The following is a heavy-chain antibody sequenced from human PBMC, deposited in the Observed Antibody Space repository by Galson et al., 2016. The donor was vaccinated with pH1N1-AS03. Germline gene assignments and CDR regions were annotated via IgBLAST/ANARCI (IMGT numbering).Heavy chain of an antibody. D-gene: IGHD3-3*01. CDR3: TRDLGRFLEWVLDY. CDR1: KFTFSRFS. V-gene: IGHV3-30*04. Sequence: SLRLSCAATKFTFSRFSMHWVRQAPGKGLEWVAAISFDGSNKHYADSVKGRFTISRDDAKNTLYLQMNSLRSEDTAVYFCTRDLGRFLEWVLDYWGQGSLVTLSS. CDR2: ISFDGSNK. J-gene: IGHJ4*02.